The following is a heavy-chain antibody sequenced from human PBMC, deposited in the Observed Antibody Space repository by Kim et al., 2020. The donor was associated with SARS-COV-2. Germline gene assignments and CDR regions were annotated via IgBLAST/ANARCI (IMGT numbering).Heavy chain of an antibody. CDR2: ISAYNGNT. D-gene: IGHD3-9*01. J-gene: IGHJ4*02. Sequence: ASVKVSCKASGYTFTSYGISWVRQAPGQGLEWMGWISAYNGNTNYAPKLQGRVTMTTDTSTSTAYMELRSLRSDDTAVYYCARDLIETPHYDILTGHLPPREYYFDYWGQGTLVTVSS. CDR3: ARDLIETPHYDILTGHLPPREYYFDY. CDR1: GYTFTSYG. V-gene: IGHV1-18*01.